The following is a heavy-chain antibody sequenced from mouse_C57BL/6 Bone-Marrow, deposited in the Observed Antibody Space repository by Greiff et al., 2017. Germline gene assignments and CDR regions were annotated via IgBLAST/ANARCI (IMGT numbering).Heavy chain of an antibody. CDR1: GYTFTSYG. CDR3: ARRGDYGGY. V-gene: IGHV1-81*01. J-gene: IGHJ2*01. Sequence: VQLQQPGAELARPGASVKLSCKASGYTFTSYGISWVKQRTGQGLEWIGEIYPRSGNTYYNEKFKGKATLTADKSSSTAYMELRSLTSEDSAVYFGARRGDYGGYWGQGTTLTVSS. CDR2: IYPRSGNT. D-gene: IGHD1-1*01.